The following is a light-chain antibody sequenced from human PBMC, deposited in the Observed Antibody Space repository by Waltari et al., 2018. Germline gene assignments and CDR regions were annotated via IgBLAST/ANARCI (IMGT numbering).Light chain of an antibody. Sequence: QSALTQPASVSGSPGQSITFSCTGDSSDVGGYNYVSWYQQQPGKAPRLMIYDVSIRPSGVANRVAGSKAGNTASLTISWLQAEDEADYYCSSYSRTSTLVVFGGGTKLAVL. CDR3: SSYSRTSTLVV. CDR2: DVS. CDR1: SSDVGGYNY. V-gene: IGLV2-14*03. J-gene: IGLJ2*01.